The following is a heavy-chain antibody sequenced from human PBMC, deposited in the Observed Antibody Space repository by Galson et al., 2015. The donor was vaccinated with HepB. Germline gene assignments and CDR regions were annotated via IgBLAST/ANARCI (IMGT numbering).Heavy chain of an antibody. CDR2: IKQDGSKK. J-gene: IGHJ4*02. CDR3: AGSLGDY. Sequence: SLRLSCAASGFTFSDYWMSWVRQAPGKGLEWVANIKQDGSKKNYVDSVKGRFTISRDNAENSLYLQMNSLRAEDTAVYYCAGSLGDYWGQGTLVTVSS. V-gene: IGHV3-7*03. CDR1: GFTFSDYW. D-gene: IGHD3-3*02.